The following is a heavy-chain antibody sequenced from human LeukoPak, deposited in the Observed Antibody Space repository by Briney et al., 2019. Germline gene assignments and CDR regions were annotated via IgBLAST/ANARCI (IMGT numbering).Heavy chain of an antibody. J-gene: IGHJ6*02. V-gene: IGHV1-69*04. CDR3: ARTYYDSSGYYYVYYYGMDV. D-gene: IGHD3-22*01. CDR2: IIPILGIA. CDR1: GGTFSSYA. Sequence: SVKVSCKASGGTFSSYAISWVRQALGQGLEWMGRIIPILGIANYAQKFQGRVTITADKSTSTAYMELSSLRSEDTAVYYCARTYYDSSGYYYVYYYGMDVWGQGTTVTVSS.